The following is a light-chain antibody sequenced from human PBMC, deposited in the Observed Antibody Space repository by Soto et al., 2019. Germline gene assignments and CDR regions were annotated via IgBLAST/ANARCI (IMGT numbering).Light chain of an antibody. CDR3: CSYEARHSFI. V-gene: IGLV2-11*01. Sequence: QSALTQPRSVSGSPGQSVTISCTGTSSDVGGYNYVSWYQQHPGKAPKLMIYDVSKRPSGVPDRFSGSKSGNTASLTISGLQDEDEADYSCCSYEARHSFIFGSGTKVTVL. CDR2: DVS. J-gene: IGLJ1*01. CDR1: SSDVGGYNY.